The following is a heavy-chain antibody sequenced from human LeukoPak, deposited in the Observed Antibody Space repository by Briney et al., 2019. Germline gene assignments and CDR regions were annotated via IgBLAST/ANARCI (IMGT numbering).Heavy chain of an antibody. CDR1: GFTFSNYA. D-gene: IGHD2-2*01. CDR3: AKGGCSSTSCPSHYMDV. V-gene: IGHV3-23*01. CDR2: ISGSGGRT. Sequence: PGGSLRLSCAASGFTFSNYAMNWVRQAPGKGLEWVSAISGSGGRTYYADSVKGRFTISRDNSKNTLYLQMNSLRAEDTAVYYCAKGGCSSTSCPSHYMDVWGKGTTVTVSS. J-gene: IGHJ6*03.